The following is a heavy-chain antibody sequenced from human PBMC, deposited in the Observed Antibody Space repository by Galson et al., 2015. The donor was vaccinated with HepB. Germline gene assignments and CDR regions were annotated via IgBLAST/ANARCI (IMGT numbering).Heavy chain of an antibody. CDR3: AKSRDWSDWYFDL. Sequence: SLRLSCAVSGVTVTANYMNWVRQAPGKGLECVAILYSDSTTYYADSVKGRFTISRDTSKNTLYLQMNSLRLEDTAVYHCAKSRDWSDWYFDLWGRGTLVTVSS. D-gene: IGHD3-9*01. J-gene: IGHJ2*01. CDR2: LYSDSTT. CDR1: GVTVTANY. V-gene: IGHV3-66*02.